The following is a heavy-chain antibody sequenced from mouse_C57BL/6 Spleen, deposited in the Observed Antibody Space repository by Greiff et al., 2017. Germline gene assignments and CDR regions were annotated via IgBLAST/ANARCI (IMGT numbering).Heavy chain of an antibody. V-gene: IGHV1-69*01. CDR1: GYTFTSYW. CDR3: LITTVVATTNYFDY. D-gene: IGHD1-1*01. Sequence: QVQLQQPGAELVMPGASVKLSCKASGYTFTSYWMHWVKQRPGQGLEWIGEIDPSDSYTNYNQKFKGKSTLTVDKSSSTAYVQLKSLTSKDSAVDYCLITTVVATTNYFDYWGQGTTLTVSS. CDR2: IDPSDSYT. J-gene: IGHJ2*01.